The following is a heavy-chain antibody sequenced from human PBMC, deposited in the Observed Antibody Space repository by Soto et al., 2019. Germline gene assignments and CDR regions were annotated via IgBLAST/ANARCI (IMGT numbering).Heavy chain of an antibody. D-gene: IGHD4-17*01. Sequence: SETLSLTCTVSGCSISSYYWSWIRQPPGKGLEWIGYIYYSGSTNYNPSLKSRVTISVDTSKNQFSLKLSSVTAADTAVYYCACQNGDHFEFNFDYWGQGTLVTVSS. V-gene: IGHV4-59*08. CDR3: ACQNGDHFEFNFDY. CDR2: IYYSGST. CDR1: GCSISSYY. J-gene: IGHJ4*02.